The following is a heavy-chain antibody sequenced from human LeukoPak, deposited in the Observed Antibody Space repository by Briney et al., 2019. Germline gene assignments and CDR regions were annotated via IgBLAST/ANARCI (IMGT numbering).Heavy chain of an antibody. Sequence: SETLSLTCTVSSGSIRGSDYYWCWIRQPPGKGLEWIGSINYGGNTYCDSSLKSRVTISVDTSKNHFSLRLTSVTAADTAVYYCARLVLSYGNAFDHWGQGALVTVSS. CDR3: ARLVLSYGNAFDH. D-gene: IGHD3-16*01. J-gene: IGHJ4*02. V-gene: IGHV4-39*02. CDR1: SGSIRGSDYY. CDR2: INYGGNT.